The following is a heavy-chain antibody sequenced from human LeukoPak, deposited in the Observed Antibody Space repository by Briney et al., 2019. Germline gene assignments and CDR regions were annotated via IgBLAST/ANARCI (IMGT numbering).Heavy chain of an antibody. CDR1: GYTFTSYY. CDR3: ARGTHDYSNFVLY. J-gene: IGHJ4*02. D-gene: IGHD4-11*01. Sequence: ASVKASCKASGYTFTSYYMHWVRQSPGQGLEGMGIINPSGGSTSYAQKVQGRVTMTRDMSTSTVYMELSSLRSEDTAVYYCARGTHDYSNFVLYWGQGTLVTVSS. V-gene: IGHV1-46*01. CDR2: INPSGGST.